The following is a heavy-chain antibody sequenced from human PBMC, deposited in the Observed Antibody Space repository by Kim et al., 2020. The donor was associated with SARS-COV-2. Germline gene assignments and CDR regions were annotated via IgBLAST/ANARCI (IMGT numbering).Heavy chain of an antibody. D-gene: IGHD5-18*01. CDR1: GFTFSTYA. V-gene: IGHV3-23*01. CDR3: AKDLLYGFNYGRPFDY. CDR2: IGSRGDSM. Sequence: GGSLRLSCAASGFTFSTYAMSWVRQAPGKGLEWVSAIGSRGDSMYYADSVKGRFTISRDNSKNTLYLQLNSLRADDTAIYYCAKDLLYGFNYGRPFDYWGQGTLVTVSS. J-gene: IGHJ4*02.